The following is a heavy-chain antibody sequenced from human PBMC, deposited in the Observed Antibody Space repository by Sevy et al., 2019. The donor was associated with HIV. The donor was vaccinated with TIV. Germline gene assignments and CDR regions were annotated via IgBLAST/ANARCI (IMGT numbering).Heavy chain of an antibody. J-gene: IGHJ4*02. Sequence: SETLSLTCTVSGGSISSSSYYWGWIRQPPGKGLEWIGSIYYSGSTYYNPSLKSRVTISVDTSKNQFSLKLSSETAADTAVYYCARHDGAGAAYDYWGQGTLVTVSS. D-gene: IGHD1-26*01. CDR3: ARHDGAGAAYDY. V-gene: IGHV4-39*01. CDR2: IYYSGST. CDR1: GGSISSSSYY.